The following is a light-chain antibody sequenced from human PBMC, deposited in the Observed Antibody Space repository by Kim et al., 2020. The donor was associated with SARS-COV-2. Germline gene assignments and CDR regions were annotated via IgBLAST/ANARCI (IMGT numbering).Light chain of an antibody. CDR2: DAS. Sequence: ASVEDGVTITCRATENIYTWLAWYQQKPGKTPKLLIFDASNLKSGVPSRFGGSDSGKEFTLTINLLQPDVFATYYCQQYSRYWTFGQGTKVDIK. V-gene: IGKV1-5*01. CDR1: ENIYTW. CDR3: QQYSRYWT. J-gene: IGKJ1*01.